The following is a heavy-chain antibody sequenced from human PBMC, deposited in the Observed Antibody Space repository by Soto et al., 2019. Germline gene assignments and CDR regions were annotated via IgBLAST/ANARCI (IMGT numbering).Heavy chain of an antibody. J-gene: IGHJ4*02. Sequence: QVQLVQSGAEVKKPWSSVKVSCKASGGTFSSYTISWVRQAPGQGLEWMGRIIPILGIANYAQKFQGRVTITADKSTSTAYMELSSMRAEDTAVYYCAGDRGDGGETYWGQGTLVTVSS. D-gene: IGHD2-21*02. CDR1: GGTFSSYT. V-gene: IGHV1-69*08. CDR3: AGDRGDGGETY. CDR2: IIPILGIA.